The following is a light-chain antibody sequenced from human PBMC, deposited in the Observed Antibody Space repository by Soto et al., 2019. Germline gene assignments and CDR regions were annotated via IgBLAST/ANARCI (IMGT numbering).Light chain of an antibody. Sequence: QSVLTQPPSLSGAPGQRVTISCTGTNSDIGAGYDVNWYQQPPGTDPKLLIYGNTNRPSGVPDRFSGSKSDTSASLAITGLQAEDEADYYCQSYDSSLRGVVFGGGTKLTVL. CDR2: GNT. V-gene: IGLV1-40*01. CDR1: NSDIGAGYD. CDR3: QSYDSSLRGVV. J-gene: IGLJ3*02.